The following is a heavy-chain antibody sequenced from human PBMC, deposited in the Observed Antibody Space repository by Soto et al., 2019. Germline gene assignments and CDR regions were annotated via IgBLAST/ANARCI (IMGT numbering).Heavy chain of an antibody. V-gene: IGHV1-69*12. D-gene: IGHD6-13*01. CDR2: IIPLFATT. J-gene: IGHJ4*02. Sequence: QVQLVQSGAEVKKPGSSVKVSCKASGGTFSSYAISWVRQAPGQGLEWMSGIIPLFATTNYAQKFQGRVTIPAADSTSTAYMALSSLRSEHTSLYYCALGRGQQLDYWGQGTLVTVSS. CDR3: ALGRGQQLDY. CDR1: GGTFSSYA.